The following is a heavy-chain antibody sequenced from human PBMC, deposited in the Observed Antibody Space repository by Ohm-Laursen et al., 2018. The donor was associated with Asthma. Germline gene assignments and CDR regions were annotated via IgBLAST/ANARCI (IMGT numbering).Heavy chain of an antibody. CDR2: ISYSGTP. CDR3: AREDWNYAGMDV. V-gene: IGHV4-39*07. J-gene: IGHJ6*02. D-gene: IGHD1-1*01. Sequence: TLSLTCTVSGDPISDTYTWGWVRQPPGKGLEYIGTISYSGTPYDNPSLRSRVTISVDTSKNQFSLKLSSVTAADTAVYYCAREDWNYAGMDVWGQGTTVTVSS. CDR1: GDPISDTYT.